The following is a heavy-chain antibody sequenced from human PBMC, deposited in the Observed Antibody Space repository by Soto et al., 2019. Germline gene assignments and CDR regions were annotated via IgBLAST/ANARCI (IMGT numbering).Heavy chain of an antibody. Sequence: SETLSLTCTFSGCSISSYYWSWIRQPPGKGLEWIGYIYYSGSTNYNPSLKSRVTISVDTSKNQFSLKLSSVTAADTAVYYCARLYYYYYYMDVWGKGTTVTVSS. CDR2: IYYSGST. CDR3: ARLYYYYYYMDV. V-gene: IGHV4-59*08. J-gene: IGHJ6*03. CDR1: GCSISSYY.